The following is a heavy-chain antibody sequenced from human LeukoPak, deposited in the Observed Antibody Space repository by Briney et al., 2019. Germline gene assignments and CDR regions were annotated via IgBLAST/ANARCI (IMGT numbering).Heavy chain of an antibody. CDR1: GFTVSSNY. CDR3: ARVSPFDY. CDR2: FYSGGST. Sequence: GGSLRLSCVASGFTVSSNYMSWVRQAPGKGLEWLSVFYSGGSTYYADSVNGRFTMSRDNSKNTLYLQMNGLRVEDTAVYYCARVSPFDYWGQGTLVSVSS. V-gene: IGHV3-66*01. J-gene: IGHJ4*02.